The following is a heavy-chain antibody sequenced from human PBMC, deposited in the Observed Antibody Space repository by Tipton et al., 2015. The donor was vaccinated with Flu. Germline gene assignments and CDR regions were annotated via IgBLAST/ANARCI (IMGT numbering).Heavy chain of an antibody. V-gene: IGHV3-7*01. Sequence: SLRLSCAASGFTFSSYWMSWVRQAPGKGLEWVANIKQDGSGKYYVDSVKGRFTISRDNAKNSLYLQMNSLRAEDTAVYYCACLYRGSKGFDYWGQGTLVTVSS. D-gene: IGHD1-26*01. CDR3: ACLYRGSKGFDY. CDR1: GFTFSSYW. J-gene: IGHJ4*02. CDR2: IKQDGSGK.